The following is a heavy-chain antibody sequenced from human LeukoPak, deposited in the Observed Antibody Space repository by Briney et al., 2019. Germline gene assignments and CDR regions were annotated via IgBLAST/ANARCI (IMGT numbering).Heavy chain of an antibody. CDR1: GYTFTGFY. Sequence: GASVKVSCKASGYTFTGFYIHWVRQAPGQGPEWVGWINPHRGGTNYAQKFQGRVTMTRDTSISTAYMELSRLRSDDTAVYYCARGPTPYYDSSGYYRNWFDPWGQGTLVTVSS. J-gene: IGHJ5*02. V-gene: IGHV1-2*02. D-gene: IGHD3-22*01. CDR3: ARGPTPYYDSSGYYRNWFDP. CDR2: INPHRGGT.